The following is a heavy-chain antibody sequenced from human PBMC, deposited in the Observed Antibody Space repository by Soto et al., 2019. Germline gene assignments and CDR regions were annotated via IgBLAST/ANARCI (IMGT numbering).Heavy chain of an antibody. CDR1: GGTFDNFI. D-gene: IGHD1-26*01. CDR2: IVPMLGTP. V-gene: IGHV1-69*01. J-gene: IGHJ6*02. CDR3: WRNGTYSSSLSQYSGMDV. Sequence: QVQLVQSGAEVKEPGSSVRVSCKASGGTFDNFIMNWVRQTPGRGLEWMGGIVPMLGTPTYAEKFKGRVTISATGSASTMFLEVTSLRTEDTAIYYWWRNGTYSSSLSQYSGMDVWGQGTTVTVSS.